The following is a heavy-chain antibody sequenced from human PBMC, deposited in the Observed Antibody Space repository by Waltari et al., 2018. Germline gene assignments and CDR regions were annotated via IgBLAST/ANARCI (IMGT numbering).Heavy chain of an antibody. V-gene: IGHV1-69*14. J-gene: IGHJ4*02. D-gene: IGHD6-19*01. Sequence: QVQLVQSGAEVKKPGSSVKVSCKASGGTFSSYAISWVRQAPGQGLEWMGGIIPIFGTANYAQKFQGRVTITADKSTSTAYMELSSLRSEDTAVYYCARGVSEVAVAPYYFDYWGQGTLVTVSS. CDR3: ARGVSEVAVAPYYFDY. CDR1: GGTFSSYA. CDR2: IIPIFGTA.